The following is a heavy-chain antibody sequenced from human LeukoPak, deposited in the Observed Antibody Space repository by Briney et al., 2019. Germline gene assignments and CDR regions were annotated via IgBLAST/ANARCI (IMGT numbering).Heavy chain of an antibody. CDR3: ARTSKKYLQPYYFDY. V-gene: IGHV4-39*01. J-gene: IGHJ4*02. Sequence: SETLSLTCTVSGGSISSSSYYWGWLRQPPGKGLEWIGSIYYSGSTYYNPSLKSRVTISVDTSKNQFSLKLSSVTAADTAVYYCARTSKKYLQPYYFDYWGQGTLVTVSS. D-gene: IGHD1-14*01. CDR2: IYYSGST. CDR1: GGSISSSSYY.